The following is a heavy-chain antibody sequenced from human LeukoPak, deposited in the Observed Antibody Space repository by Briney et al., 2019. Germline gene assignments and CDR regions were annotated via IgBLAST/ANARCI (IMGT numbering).Heavy chain of an antibody. Sequence: RPGGSLRLSCAASGFTLSSYALTWLRQAPGKGLDWVSAISAGGGSTYYADSVKGRFTISRDNSKNTLYLQMNSLRAEDTAVYYCARIPKTTYFDYWGQGTLVTVSS. J-gene: IGHJ4*02. CDR2: ISAGGGST. D-gene: IGHD4-17*01. V-gene: IGHV3-23*01. CDR1: GFTLSSYA. CDR3: ARIPKTTYFDY.